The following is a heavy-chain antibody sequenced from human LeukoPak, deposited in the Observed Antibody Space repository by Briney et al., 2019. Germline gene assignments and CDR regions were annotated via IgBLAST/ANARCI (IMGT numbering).Heavy chain of an antibody. D-gene: IGHD3-16*01. J-gene: IGHJ4*02. CDR2: ISASGGST. Sequence: GGSLRLSCAASGFSFNSYARTWVRQAPGKGLEWVSTISASGGSTYSADSVKGRFTISRDTSKNTLYLQMNSLRAEDTAVYYCARGHSGGSERWYYFDFWGQGTLVTVSS. CDR3: ARGHSGGSERWYYFDF. V-gene: IGHV3-23*01. CDR1: GFSFNSYA.